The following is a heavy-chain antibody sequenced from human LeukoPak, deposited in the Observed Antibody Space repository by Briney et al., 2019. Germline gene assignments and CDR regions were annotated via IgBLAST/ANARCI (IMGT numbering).Heavy chain of an antibody. D-gene: IGHD6-19*01. J-gene: IGHJ4*02. Sequence: PGGSLRLSCAASGFTFSSYWMSWVRQAPGKGLEWVANIKQDGSEKYYVDSVKGRFTISRDNAKNSLYLQMNSLRAEDTAVYYCARWSYSSGWFIDYWGQGILVTVSS. CDR1: GFTFSSYW. V-gene: IGHV3-7*01. CDR3: ARWSYSSGWFIDY. CDR2: IKQDGSEK.